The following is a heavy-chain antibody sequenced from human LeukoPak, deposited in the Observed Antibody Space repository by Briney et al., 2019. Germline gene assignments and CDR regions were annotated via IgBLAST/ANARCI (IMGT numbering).Heavy chain of an antibody. CDR3: AKDLRWDHPGRDP. CDR1: VYSFTSYY. J-gene: IGHJ5*02. Sequence: ASVKVSFKASVYSFTSYYIHWVQQAPGQGLESMGIINPGGGSTSYAQKFQDRVTMTRDTSTSTVYMELNSLRSEDTAVYYCAKDLRWDHPGRDPWGQGTLVIVSS. D-gene: IGHD4-23*01. CDR2: INPGGGST. V-gene: IGHV1-46*01.